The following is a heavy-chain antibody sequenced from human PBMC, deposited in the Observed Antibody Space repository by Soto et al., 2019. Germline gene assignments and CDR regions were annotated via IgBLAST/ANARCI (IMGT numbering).Heavy chain of an antibody. V-gene: IGHV3-23*01. CDR2: ISGSGGST. CDR1: GFTFSSYA. J-gene: IGHJ4*02. D-gene: IGHD1-1*01. Sequence: GGSLRLSCAASGFTFSSYAMSWVRQAPGKGLEWVSAISGSGGSTYYADSVKGRFTISRDNAKNTLYLQMNALRVEDTGVYYCTRGPRPTSTGTGAFWGQGXLVT. CDR3: TRGPRPTSTGTGAF.